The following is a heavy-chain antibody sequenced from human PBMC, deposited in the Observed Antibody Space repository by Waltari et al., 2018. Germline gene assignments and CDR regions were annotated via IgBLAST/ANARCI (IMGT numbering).Heavy chain of an antibody. CDR2: ISGSGGST. V-gene: IGHV3-23*01. J-gene: IGHJ3*02. CDR3: AKIKYSSGWPDAFDI. CDR1: GFTFSRYA. Sequence: EVQLLESGGGLVQPGGSLRLSCPASGFTFSRYAMSWVRQAQGKGLEWVSAISGSGGSTYYADSVKGRFTISRDNSKNTLYLQMNSLRAEDTAVYYCAKIKYSSGWPDAFDIWGQGTMVTVSS. D-gene: IGHD6-19*01.